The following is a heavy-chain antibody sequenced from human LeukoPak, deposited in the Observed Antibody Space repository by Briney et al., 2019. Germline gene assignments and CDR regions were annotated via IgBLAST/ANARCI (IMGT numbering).Heavy chain of an antibody. D-gene: IGHD5-24*01. CDR1: GFTFSNFA. CDR3: AKESMATPCFDY. Sequence: GGSLRLSCAASGFTFSNFAMTWVRQAPGKGLEWVSSIVGSSSTYYADSLKGRFTISRDNAKNSLYLQMNSLRAEDTAVYYCAKESMATPCFDYWGQGTLVTVSS. CDR2: IVGSSST. V-gene: IGHV3-21*04. J-gene: IGHJ4*02.